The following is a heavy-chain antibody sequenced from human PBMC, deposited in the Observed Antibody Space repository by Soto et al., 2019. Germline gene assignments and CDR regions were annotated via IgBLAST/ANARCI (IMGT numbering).Heavy chain of an antibody. CDR3: AKSTGQSPFYYYYGMDV. D-gene: IGHD2-8*02. Sequence: EVQLLESGGGLVHPGGSLRLSCAASGFTFSSYAMSWVRQAPGKGLEWVSAISGSGGSTYYADSVKGRFTISRDNSKNTLYLQMNSLRAEDTAVYYCAKSTGQSPFYYYYGMDVWGQGTTVTVSS. CDR2: ISGSGGST. V-gene: IGHV3-23*01. J-gene: IGHJ6*02. CDR1: GFTFSSYA.